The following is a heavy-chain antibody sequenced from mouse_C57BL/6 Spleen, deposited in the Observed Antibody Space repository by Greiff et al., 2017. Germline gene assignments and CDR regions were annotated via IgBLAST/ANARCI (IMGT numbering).Heavy chain of an antibody. CDR3: ATSTAVTGTPFAY. J-gene: IGHJ3*01. Sequence: VQLQQSGAELVKPGASVKISCKASGYTFTDYYINWVKQRHGQGLEWIGKIGPGSGSTYYNEKFKGKATLTAYESSSTAYMQLSSLTSEDSAVYFCATSTAVTGTPFAYWGQGTLVTVSA. V-gene: IGHV1-77*01. D-gene: IGHD4-1*01. CDR1: GYTFTDYY. CDR2: IGPGSGST.